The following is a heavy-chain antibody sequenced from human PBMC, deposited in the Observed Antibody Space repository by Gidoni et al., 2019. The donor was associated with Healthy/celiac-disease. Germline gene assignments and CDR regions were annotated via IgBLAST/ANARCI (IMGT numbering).Heavy chain of an antibody. CDR1: GFTFSSYG. Sequence: QVQLVESGGGVVQPGRSLRLSCAASGFTFSSYGMHWVRQAPGKGLEWVAVIWYDGSNKYYADSVKGRFTISRDNSKNTLYLQMNSLRAEDTAVYYCARDLIRYCSSTSCLRPNNYYYGMDVWGQGTTVTVSS. D-gene: IGHD2-2*01. J-gene: IGHJ6*02. V-gene: IGHV3-33*01. CDR2: IWYDGSNK. CDR3: ARDLIRYCSSTSCLRPNNYYYGMDV.